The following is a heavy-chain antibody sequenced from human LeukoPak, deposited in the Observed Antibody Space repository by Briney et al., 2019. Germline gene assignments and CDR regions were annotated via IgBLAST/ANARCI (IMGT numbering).Heavy chain of an antibody. CDR2: ISGSGGST. J-gene: IGHJ4*02. Sequence: GRSLRLSCAASGFTFSSYGMNWVRQAPGKGLEWVSAISGSGGSTYYADSVKGRFTISRDNSKNTLYLQMNSLRAEDTAVYHCAKDFSSWHRKVDYWGQGTLVTVSS. CDR1: GFTFSSYG. CDR3: AKDFSSWHRKVDY. V-gene: IGHV3-23*01. D-gene: IGHD6-13*01.